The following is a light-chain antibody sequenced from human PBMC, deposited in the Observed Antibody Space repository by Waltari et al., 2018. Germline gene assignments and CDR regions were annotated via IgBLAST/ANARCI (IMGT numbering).Light chain of an antibody. J-gene: IGLJ3*02. Sequence: QSALTKSRSVSGSPGQSVTISCTGPSSDVGGYDYVSWYQQHPGKAPKLVIYDVYKSPSGVPDRFSASKSGNTASLTISGLQAYDEADYYCCAYAYTYGVFGGGTKVTVL. CDR2: DVY. V-gene: IGLV2-11*01. CDR3: CAYAYTYGV. CDR1: SSDVGGYDY.